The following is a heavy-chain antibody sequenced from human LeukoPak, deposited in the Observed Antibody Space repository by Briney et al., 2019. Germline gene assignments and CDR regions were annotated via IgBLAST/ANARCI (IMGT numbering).Heavy chain of an antibody. CDR2: IYHTEST. V-gene: IGHV4-30-2*03. J-gene: IGHJ5*02. CDR1: GGSISSGGYS. Sequence: SETLSLTCTVSGGSISSGGYSWRWIRQPPGKGLEWIGNIYHTESTYYNPSLKSRVTMSIDTSKNQFSLKLNSVTAADTAVYYCARHYGPWGQGTLVTVSS. CDR3: ARHYGP. D-gene: IGHD3-10*01.